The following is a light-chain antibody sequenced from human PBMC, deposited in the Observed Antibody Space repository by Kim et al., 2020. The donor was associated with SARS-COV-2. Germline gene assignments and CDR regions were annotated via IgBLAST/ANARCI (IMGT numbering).Light chain of an antibody. CDR3: QQRSSWPLT. CDR2: DAS. Sequence: EIVLTQSPATLSLSPGERATLSCRASQSVTIYLAWYQQKPGQAPRLLIYDASNRATGIPARFSGSGSGTDFTHTISRLEPEDFAVYYCQQRSSWPLTVGGGTKLEI. J-gene: IGKJ4*01. CDR1: QSVTIY. V-gene: IGKV3-11*01.